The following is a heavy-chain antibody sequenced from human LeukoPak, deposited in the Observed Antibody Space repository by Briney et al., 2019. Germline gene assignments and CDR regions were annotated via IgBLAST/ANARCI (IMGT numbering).Heavy chain of an antibody. CDR1: GYTFSGYY. Sequence: GASVKVSCKASGYTFSGYYIHWVRQAPGQGLEWMGWISAYNGNTNYAQKFQGRVTITADEFTSTAYMELSSLRSEDTAVYYCARRWGPHCSSISCYWRDWYFDLWGRGTLVTVSS. J-gene: IGHJ2*01. CDR2: ISAYNGNT. V-gene: IGHV1-18*04. CDR3: ARRWGPHCSSISCYWRDWYFDL. D-gene: IGHD2-2*01.